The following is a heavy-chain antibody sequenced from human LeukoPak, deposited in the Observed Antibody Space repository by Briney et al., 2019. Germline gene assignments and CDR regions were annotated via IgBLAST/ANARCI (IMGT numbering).Heavy chain of an antibody. J-gene: IGHJ4*02. CDR2: ISGSGGST. V-gene: IGHV3-23*01. D-gene: IGHD6-19*01. CDR3: AKVMAVAARRGNIDY. Sequence: GGSLRLSCAASGFTFSSHAMNWVRQAPGKGLEWVSAISGSGGSTYYADSVKGRFTISRDNSKNTLYVQMNSLRAEDTAIYYCAKVMAVAARRGNIDYWGQGTLVTVSS. CDR1: GFTFSSHA.